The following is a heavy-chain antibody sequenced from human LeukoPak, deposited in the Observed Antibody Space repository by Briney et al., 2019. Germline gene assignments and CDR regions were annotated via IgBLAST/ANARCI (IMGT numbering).Heavy chain of an antibody. Sequence: SVKVSCKASGGTFSSYAISWVRQAPGQGLGWMGGIIPIFGTANYAQKFQGRVTITTDESTSTAYMELSSLRSEDTAVYYCVSWDFDRPSGVDYWGQGTLVTVSP. CDR1: GGTFSSYA. CDR3: VSWDFDRPSGVDY. J-gene: IGHJ4*02. CDR2: IIPIFGTA. V-gene: IGHV1-69*05. D-gene: IGHD3-10*01.